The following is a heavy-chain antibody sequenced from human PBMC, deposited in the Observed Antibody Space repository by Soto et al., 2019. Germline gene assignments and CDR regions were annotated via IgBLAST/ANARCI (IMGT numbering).Heavy chain of an antibody. CDR1: GFTFSSYS. CDR2: ISSSSSYI. J-gene: IGHJ3*02. D-gene: IGHD2-15*01. Sequence: GSLRLSCAASGFTFSSYSMNWVRQAPGKGLEWVSSISSSSSYIYYADSVNGRFTISRDNAKNSLYLQMNSLRAEDTAVYYFARDLQTVVVVAATYAFDIWGQGTMVTVSS. CDR3: ARDLQTVVVVAATYAFDI. V-gene: IGHV3-21*01.